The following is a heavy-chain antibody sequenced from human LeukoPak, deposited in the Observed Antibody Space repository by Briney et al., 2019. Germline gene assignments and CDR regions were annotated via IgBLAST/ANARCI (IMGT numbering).Heavy chain of an antibody. D-gene: IGHD3-22*01. V-gene: IGHV3-23*01. CDR3: AKEAFLYYDSSGYYFDY. CDR2: ISGSGGST. J-gene: IGHJ4*02. CDR1: GFTFSSYA. Sequence: GGSLRLSCAASGFTFSSYAMSWVRQAPGKGLEWVSAISGSGGSTCYADSVKGRFTISRDNSKNTLHLQMNGLRAEDTAVYYCAKEAFLYYDSSGYYFDYWGQGTLVTVSS.